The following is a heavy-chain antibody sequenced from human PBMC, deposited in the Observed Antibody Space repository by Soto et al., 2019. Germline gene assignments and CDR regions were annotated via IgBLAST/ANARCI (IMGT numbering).Heavy chain of an antibody. CDR2: IYYSGST. Sequence: QLQLQESGPGLVKPSETLSLTYTVSGGSISSSSYYWGWIRQPPGKGLEWIGSIYYSGSTYYNPSLKSRVTISVDTSKNQFSLKLSSVTAADTAVYYCARLEDYGDYVNWFDPWGQGTLVTVSS. CDR1: GGSISSSSYY. CDR3: ARLEDYGDYVNWFDP. V-gene: IGHV4-39*01. J-gene: IGHJ5*02. D-gene: IGHD4-17*01.